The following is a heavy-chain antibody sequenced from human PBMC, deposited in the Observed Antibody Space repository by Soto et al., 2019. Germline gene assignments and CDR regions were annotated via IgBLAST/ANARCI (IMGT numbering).Heavy chain of an antibody. CDR2: ISSNAGST. Sequence: GSLRLSRSASGFTFSSYAMHWVRQAPWKGLEYVSAISSNAGSTYYADSVKGRFTISRDNSKNTLYLQMSRLRAEDTAGYYCVKTTEGGFAPWGKGTLVTSPQ. D-gene: IGHD4-17*01. J-gene: IGHJ5*02. CDR3: VKTTEGGFAP. V-gene: IGHV3-64D*06. CDR1: GFTFSSYA.